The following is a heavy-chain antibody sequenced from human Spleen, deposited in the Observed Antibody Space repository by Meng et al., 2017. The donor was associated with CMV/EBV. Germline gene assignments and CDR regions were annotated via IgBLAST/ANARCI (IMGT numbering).Heavy chain of an antibody. Sequence: SETLSLTCAVSGGSISSSNWWSWVRQPPGKGLEWIGEIYHSGSTNYNPSLKSRVTISVDKSKNQFSLKLSSVTAADTAVYYCARGYIFGKARYSSSWYPNIDYWGQGTLVTVSS. J-gene: IGHJ4*02. CDR1: GGSISSSNW. CDR2: IYHSGST. V-gene: IGHV4-4*02. D-gene: IGHD6-13*01. CDR3: ARGYIFGKARYSSSWYPNIDY.